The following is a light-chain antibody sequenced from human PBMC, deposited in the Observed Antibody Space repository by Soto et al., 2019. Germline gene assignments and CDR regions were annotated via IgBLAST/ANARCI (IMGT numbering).Light chain of an antibody. CDR1: QSVSTNN. CDR2: AAS. V-gene: IGKV3-15*01. J-gene: IGKJ1*01. Sequence: IVLTQSPGTLSSSPGERATLSCRASQSVSTNNLARYQQRPGQAPRLLIYAASTRATDIPARFSGSGSGTEFTLTISNLQSEDFVVYYCQQYNNWPSTFGQGTKVDIK. CDR3: QQYNNWPST.